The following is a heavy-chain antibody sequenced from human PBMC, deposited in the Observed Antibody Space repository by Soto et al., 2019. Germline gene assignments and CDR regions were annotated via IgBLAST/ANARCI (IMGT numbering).Heavy chain of an antibody. CDR2: IYYSGST. V-gene: IGHV4-59*01. Sequence: SETLSLTCTVSGGSISSYYWSWIRQPPGKGLEWIGYIYYSGSTNYNPSLKSRVTISVDTSKNQFSLKLSSVTAADTAVYYCARGLEMATIGLDYWGQGTLVTVSS. CDR3: ARGLEMATIGLDY. J-gene: IGHJ4*02. D-gene: IGHD5-12*01. CDR1: GGSISSYY.